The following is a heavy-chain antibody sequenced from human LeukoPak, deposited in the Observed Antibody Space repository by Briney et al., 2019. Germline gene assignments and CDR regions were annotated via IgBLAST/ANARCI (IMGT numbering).Heavy chain of an antibody. D-gene: IGHD3-10*01. Sequence: SETLSLTCAVYGGSFSGYYWSWVRQPPGKGLEWNGEIKHSGSTNYNPSLKSRVTISVDTSKNQCSLKLSSVTAADTAVYYCARRGPGLWFGELLHRYFDYWGQGTLVTVSS. CDR2: IKHSGST. CDR1: GGSFSGYY. CDR3: ARRGPGLWFGELLHRYFDY. V-gene: IGHV4-34*01. J-gene: IGHJ4*02.